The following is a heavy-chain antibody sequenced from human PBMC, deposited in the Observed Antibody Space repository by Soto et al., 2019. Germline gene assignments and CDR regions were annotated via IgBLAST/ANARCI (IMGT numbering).Heavy chain of an antibody. J-gene: IGHJ6*02. D-gene: IGHD5-12*01. CDR2: IIPIFGTA. V-gene: IGHV1-69*01. Sequence: QVQLVQAGAEVKKPGSSVKVSCKASGGTFSSYAISWLRQAHGQGLEGMGGIIPIFGTANYAQKFQGRVTITADESTSTAYMELSSLRSEDTAVYYCWLPEYYYYGMDVWGQGTTVTVSS. CDR1: GGTFSSYA. CDR3: WLPEYYYYGMDV.